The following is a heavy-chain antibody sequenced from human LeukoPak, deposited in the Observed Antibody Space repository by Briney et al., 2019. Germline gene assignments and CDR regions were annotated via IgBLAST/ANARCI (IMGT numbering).Heavy chain of an antibody. CDR3: ARVMVVTTPAYYYYMDV. Sequence: SETLSLTCAVSGYSISSGYCWGWIRQPPGKGLEWIGSIYHSGSTYYNPSLKSRVTISVDTSKNQFSLKLSSVTAADTAVYYCARVMVVTTPAYYYYMDVWGKGTTVTVSS. D-gene: IGHD4/OR15-4a*01. CDR2: IYHSGST. V-gene: IGHV4-38-2*01. J-gene: IGHJ6*03. CDR1: GYSISSGYC.